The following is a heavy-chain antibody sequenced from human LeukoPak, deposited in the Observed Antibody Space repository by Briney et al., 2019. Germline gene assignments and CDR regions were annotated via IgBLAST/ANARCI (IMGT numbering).Heavy chain of an antibody. CDR2: INSDGSST. J-gene: IGHJ4*02. V-gene: IGHV3-74*01. CDR3: ARDLSGVTGYTYGRGIDY. D-gene: IGHD5-18*01. CDR1: GFTFSSYW. Sequence: GGSLRLSCAASGFTFSSYWMHWVRQAPGKGLVWVSRINSDGSSTSYADSVKGRFTISRDNAKNTLYLQMNSLRAEDTAVYYCARDLSGVTGYTYGRGIDYWGQGTLVTVSS.